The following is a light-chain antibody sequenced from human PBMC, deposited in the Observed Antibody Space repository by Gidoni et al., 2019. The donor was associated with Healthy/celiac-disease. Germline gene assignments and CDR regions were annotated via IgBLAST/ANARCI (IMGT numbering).Light chain of an antibody. CDR3: QQYYSTPPT. CDR2: WAS. J-gene: IGKJ1*01. Sequence: DIVMTQSPDSLAASLGERATINCKSSQSVLSSSNNKNYLAGYQQKPGQPPKLLIYWASTRESGVPDRFSCSGSGTDFTLTISSLQAEDVAVYDCQQYYSTPPTFGQGTKVEIK. V-gene: IGKV4-1*01. CDR1: QSVLSSSNNKNY.